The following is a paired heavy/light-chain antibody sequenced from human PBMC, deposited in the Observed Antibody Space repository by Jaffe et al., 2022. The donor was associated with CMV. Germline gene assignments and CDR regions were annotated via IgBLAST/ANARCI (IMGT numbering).Light chain of an antibody. CDR2: DAS. Sequence: DIQMTQSPSSLSASVGDRITITCQASQDISNYLNWYQQKPGKAPKLLIYDASKLQTGVPSKFSGSGFGTHFTFTISSLQPEDIATYYCQHYDSLPVTFGQGTRLEIK. CDR1: QDISNY. CDR3: QHYDSLPVT. J-gene: IGKJ2*01. V-gene: IGKV1-33*01.
Heavy chain of an antibody. J-gene: IGHJ5*02. CDR3: ARDIDDYSDTSGRLAFDP. Sequence: IQLVQSGAEVKKPGASVKVSCKASGYTFTNYGITWVRQAPGQGLEWMGWISAYNGNTNYARKIRGRVTMTTDTSTSTVYMELRSLRSDDTALYYCARDIDDYSDTSGRLAFDPWGQGTLVTVSS. CDR1: GYTFTNYG. D-gene: IGHD3-22*01. V-gene: IGHV1-18*01. CDR2: ISAYNGNT.